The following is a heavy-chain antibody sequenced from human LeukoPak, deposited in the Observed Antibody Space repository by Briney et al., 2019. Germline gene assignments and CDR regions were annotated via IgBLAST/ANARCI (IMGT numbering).Heavy chain of an antibody. D-gene: IGHD1-26*01. CDR2: IYYSGST. J-gene: IGHJ4*02. CDR3: ARLAPWELPPTHLDY. V-gene: IGHV4-59*01. CDR1: GGSISSYY. Sequence: SETLSLTCTVSGGSISSYYWSWIRQPPGKGLEWIGYIYYSGSTNYNPSLKSRVTISVDTSKNQFSLKLSSVTAADTAVYYCARLAPWELPPTHLDYWGQGTLVTVSS.